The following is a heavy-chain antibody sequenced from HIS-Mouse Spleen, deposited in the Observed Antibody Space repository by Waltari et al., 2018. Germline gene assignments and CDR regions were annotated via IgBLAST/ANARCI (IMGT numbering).Heavy chain of an antibody. D-gene: IGHD6-6*01. V-gene: IGHV4-38-2*02. CDR3: ASSEITIAAPSYYFDY. Sequence: QVQLQESGPGLVKPPETLSLTRTVSAYSISRGYSWGWTRPPPGKGLEWMGSIYHTGSTSSNPSLKSRVTISVETSKNQFSLKLSSVTAADTAVYYCASSEITIAAPSYYFDYWGQGTLVTVSS. CDR1: AYSISRGYS. CDR2: IYHTGST. J-gene: IGHJ4*02.